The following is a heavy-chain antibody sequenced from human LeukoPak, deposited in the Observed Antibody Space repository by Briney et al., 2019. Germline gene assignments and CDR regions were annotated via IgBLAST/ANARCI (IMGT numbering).Heavy chain of an antibody. CDR1: GFSFSSYS. D-gene: IGHD1-7*01. J-gene: IGHJ6*02. CDR2: INQDGSEK. V-gene: IGHV3-7*01. Sequence: GGSLRLSCAASGFSFSSYSMTWVRQAPGKGLEWVANINQDGSEKYYVDSVKGRFTISRDNARKSLCLQMSSLRAEDTAVNYCARDLKLELPASSGYCYGMDVWGQGTTVTVSS. CDR3: ARDLKLELPASSGYCYGMDV.